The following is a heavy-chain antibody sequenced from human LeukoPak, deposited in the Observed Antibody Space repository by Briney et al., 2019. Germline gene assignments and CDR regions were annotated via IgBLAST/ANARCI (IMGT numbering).Heavy chain of an antibody. CDR1: GFTFSSYD. V-gene: IGHV3-33*01. Sequence: GGSLRLSCAASGFTFSSYDMHWVRQAPGKGLEWVAVIWYDGSNKYYADSVKGRFTISRDNSKNTLYLQMNSLRAEDTAVYYCARDLEAVVGITEYFQHWGQGTLVTVSS. CDR3: ARDLEAVVGITEYFQH. J-gene: IGHJ1*01. CDR2: IWYDGSNK. D-gene: IGHD6-19*01.